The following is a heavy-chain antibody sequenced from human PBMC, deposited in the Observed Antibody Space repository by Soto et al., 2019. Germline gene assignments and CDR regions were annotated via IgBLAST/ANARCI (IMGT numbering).Heavy chain of an antibody. J-gene: IGHJ6*02. CDR1: GFTFSRYA. Sequence: GGSLRLSCTASGFTFSRYAMHWVRQAPGKGLEWVAVISYDGSYKYYADSVKGRFTISRDDSRNTLSLQMNSLRAEDTAVYYCARFYYDSSGYLPSPYYYYYGMDVWGQGTTVTVSS. V-gene: IGHV3-30-3*01. D-gene: IGHD3-22*01. CDR3: ARFYYDSSGYLPSPYYYYYGMDV. CDR2: ISYDGSYK.